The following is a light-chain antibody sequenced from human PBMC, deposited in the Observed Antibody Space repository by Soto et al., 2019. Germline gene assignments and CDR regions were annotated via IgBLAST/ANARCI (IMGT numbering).Light chain of an antibody. V-gene: IGLV2-14*03. CDR3: NSYTSSFLYV. J-gene: IGLJ1*01. CDR1: SSDVGDYNC. Sequence: QSALTQPASVSGSPGQSITISCTGSSSDVGDYNCVSWYQQHPGKAPKLIIYNVTNRPSEISNRFSGSKSGNTASLTISGLQAEDEADYYCNSYTSSFLYVFGSGTKVTVL. CDR2: NVT.